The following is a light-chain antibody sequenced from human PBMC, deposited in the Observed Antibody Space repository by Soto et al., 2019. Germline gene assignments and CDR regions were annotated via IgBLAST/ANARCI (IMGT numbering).Light chain of an antibody. CDR1: QDINNF. J-gene: IGKJ4*01. Sequence: DIQMTQSPSSLSASVGDRVTITCQASQDINNFLNWYQQKPGKAPQLLIYGASNLKTGVPSRFTGSGSGTDFTFTISSLQPDDTATYYCQHYENLPLTFGGGTKVDIK. V-gene: IGKV1-33*01. CDR2: GAS. CDR3: QHYENLPLT.